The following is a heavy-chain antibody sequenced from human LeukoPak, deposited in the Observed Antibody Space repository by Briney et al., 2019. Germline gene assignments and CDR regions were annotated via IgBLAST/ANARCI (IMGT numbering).Heavy chain of an antibody. D-gene: IGHD3-22*01. J-gene: IGHJ4*02. CDR3: AREGELIYYYDSSGYLNY. CDR1: GYTFTGYY. CDR2: INPNSGGT. Sequence: ASVKVSCKASGYTFTGYYMHWVRQAPGQGLEWMGWINPNSGGTNYAQKFQGRVTMTRDTSISTAYMELSRLRSDDTAVYYCAREGELIYYYDSSGYLNYWGQGTLVTVSS. V-gene: IGHV1-2*02.